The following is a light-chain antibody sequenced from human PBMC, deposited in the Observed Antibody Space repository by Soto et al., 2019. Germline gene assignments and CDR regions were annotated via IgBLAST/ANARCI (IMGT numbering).Light chain of an antibody. Sequence: DIVMTQSPDSLAVSLGERATINCKSSQSVLYSSNNKNYLAWYQQKPEQPPKLLIYWASTRESGVPDRFSGSGSGTDFTLTISSLQAEDVAVYYCQQYYRPWTFGQGTKVE. CDR2: WAS. J-gene: IGKJ1*01. CDR1: QSVLYSSNNKNY. CDR3: QQYYRPWT. V-gene: IGKV4-1*01.